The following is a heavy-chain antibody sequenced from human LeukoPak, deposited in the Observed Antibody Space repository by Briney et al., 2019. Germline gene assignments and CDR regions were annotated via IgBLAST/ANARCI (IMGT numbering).Heavy chain of an antibody. CDR3: ARGGPSRGTGFYYFDY. J-gene: IGHJ4*02. CDR2: INPNNGGT. CDR1: GYTFTGYY. V-gene: IGHV1-2*02. Sequence: VKVSCKASGYTFTGYYMHWVRQAPGQGLEWTGWINPNNGGTNYAQKFQGRVTMTRDTSISIVYMELSRLRSDDTAVYYCARGGPSRGTGFYYFDYWGQGTLVTASS. D-gene: IGHD6-19*01.